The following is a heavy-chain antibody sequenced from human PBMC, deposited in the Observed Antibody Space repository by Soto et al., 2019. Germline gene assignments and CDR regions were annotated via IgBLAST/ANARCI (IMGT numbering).Heavy chain of an antibody. Sequence: EVQLVESGGGLVQPGGSLRLSCVTSGFKFSDYSMNWVRQAPGKGLEWVSYISGPGTPIYYADSVKGRFTISRDNDKNSLSLQMNNLRAEDTGIYYCARPLRGVTIGGLIATWGQGTLVTVSS. CDR1: GFKFSDYS. V-gene: IGHV3-48*01. CDR3: ARPLRGVTIGGLIAT. CDR2: ISGPGTPI. D-gene: IGHD3-16*02. J-gene: IGHJ4*02.